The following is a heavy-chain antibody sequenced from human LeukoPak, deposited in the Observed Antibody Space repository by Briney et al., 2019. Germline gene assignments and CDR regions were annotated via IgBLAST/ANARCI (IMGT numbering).Heavy chain of an antibody. D-gene: IGHD3-16*01. V-gene: IGHV5-51*01. CDR3: ARHRDYVPDI. CDR1: GYTFTSYW. J-gene: IGHJ3*02. Sequence: GESLQISCKGSGYTFTSYWIGWVRQMPGKGLAWMGIIYPGDSDTRYSPSFQGQVTISADKSIGTAYLQWSSLTASDTAMYYCARHRDYVPDIWGQGTMVTVSS. CDR2: IYPGDSDT.